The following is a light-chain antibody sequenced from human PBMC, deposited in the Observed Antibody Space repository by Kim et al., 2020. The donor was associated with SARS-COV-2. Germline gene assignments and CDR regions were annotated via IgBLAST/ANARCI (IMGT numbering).Light chain of an antibody. CDR3: QHYIRFPYT. V-gene: IGKV1-5*03. CDR1: QTISTW. CDR2: LAS. Sequence: DIQMTQSPSTLSASVGDRVTITCRASQTISTWLAWYQQKPGKAPKLLLYLASTLESGVPSRFSGSGSGTEFILTIDSLQPDDFATYYCQHYIRFPYTFGQGTKLEI. J-gene: IGKJ2*01.